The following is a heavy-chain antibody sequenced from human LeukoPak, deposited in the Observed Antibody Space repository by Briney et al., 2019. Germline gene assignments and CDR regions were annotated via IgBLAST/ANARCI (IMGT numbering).Heavy chain of an antibody. J-gene: IGHJ6*02. V-gene: IGHV4-4*07. CDR1: GASITSHS. D-gene: IGHD6-13*01. CDR3: ARDGGVAAAAYYYSAADV. CDR2: VHGSGNT. Sequence: SETLSLTCVVSGASITSHSWSWVRQPAGKGLEWIGCVHGSGNTNYSPSPEGRVTMSVDTSTNQVSLRLTSVTAADTAIYFCARDGGVAAAAYYYSAADVWGHRAKVIVSS.